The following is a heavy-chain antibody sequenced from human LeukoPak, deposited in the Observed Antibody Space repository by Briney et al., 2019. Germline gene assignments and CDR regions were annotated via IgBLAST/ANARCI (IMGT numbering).Heavy chain of an antibody. CDR1: GFTFCDYA. Sequence: GGSLRLSCAASGFTFCDYALSWVRQAPGKGLEWIGFIRNRGNGGATEYATSLKGTFTISRDDSKSLAYLQMNSLNTEDTALYYCTRVGSWWLHLYWGQGTLVTVSS. CDR3: TRVGSWWLHLY. D-gene: IGHD6-13*01. J-gene: IGHJ4*02. CDR2: IRNRGNGGAT. V-gene: IGHV3-49*04.